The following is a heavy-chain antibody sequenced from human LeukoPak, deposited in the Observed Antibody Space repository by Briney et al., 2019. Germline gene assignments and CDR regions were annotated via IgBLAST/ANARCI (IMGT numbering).Heavy chain of an antibody. CDR2: IRSKVNTYAT. D-gene: IGHD4-17*01. J-gene: IGHJ4*02. Sequence: PGGSLRLSCAASGFTFSGSAMHWVRQASGKGLEWVGRIRSKVNTYATAYAASVKGRFTISRDDSKNTAYLQMNSLKTEDTAVYYCTSEDGADYWGQGTLVTVSS. CDR1: GFTFSGSA. CDR3: TSEDGADY. V-gene: IGHV3-73*01.